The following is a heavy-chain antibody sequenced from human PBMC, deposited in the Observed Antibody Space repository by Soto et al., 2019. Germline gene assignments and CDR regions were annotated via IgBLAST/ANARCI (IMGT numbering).Heavy chain of an antibody. Sequence: LSLTCAASGFTFSSYAMSWVRQAPGKGLEWVSAISGSGGSTYYADSVKGRFTISRDNSKNTLYLQMNSLRAEDTAVYYCAKGVSPITMVRGVMSPEYYYYMDVWGKGTTVTVSS. J-gene: IGHJ6*03. D-gene: IGHD3-10*01. CDR1: GFTFSSYA. CDR2: ISGSGGST. V-gene: IGHV3-23*01. CDR3: AKGVSPITMVRGVMSPEYYYYMDV.